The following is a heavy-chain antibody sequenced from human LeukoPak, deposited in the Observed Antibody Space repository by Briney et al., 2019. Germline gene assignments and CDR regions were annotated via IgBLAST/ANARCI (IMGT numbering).Heavy chain of an antibody. CDR1: GFTFDNFW. CDR3: SGRDSSRNPWAY. J-gene: IGHJ4*02. V-gene: IGHV3-7*01. D-gene: IGHD2-2*01. CDR2: IRPDGSDK. Sequence: GGSLRLSCAASGFTFDNFWMNWVRLAPGRGLEWLSNIRPDGSDKYYVDSVKGRFTISRDNGKNLVYLEMNSLRVEDTAVYYCSGRDSSRNPWAYWGQGTLVSVSS.